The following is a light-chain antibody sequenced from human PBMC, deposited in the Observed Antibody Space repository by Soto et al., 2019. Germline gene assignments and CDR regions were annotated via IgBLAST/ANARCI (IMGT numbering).Light chain of an antibody. CDR1: SSNIGNNY. V-gene: IGLV1-51*02. CDR3: GTWDSSLTCWV. CDR2: ENN. Sequence: QSVLTQPPSVSAAPGQKVTISCSGSSSNIGNNYVSWYQQLPGTAPKLLIYENNKRPSGIPDRFSGSKSGTSATLGITGLQTGDEADYYCGTWDSSLTCWVFGGGTKLPS. J-gene: IGLJ3*02.